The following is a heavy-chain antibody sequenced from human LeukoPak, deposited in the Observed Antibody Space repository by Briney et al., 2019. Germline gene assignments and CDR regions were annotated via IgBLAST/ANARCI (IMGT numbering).Heavy chain of an antibody. CDR1: GYTFSSNG. D-gene: IGHD3-22*01. V-gene: IGHV1-18*01. J-gene: IGHJ4*02. CDR2: ISAYNGNT. Sequence: ASVKVSCKASGYTFSSNGISWVRQAPGQGLEWMGWISAYNGNTNYAQKLQGRVTMTTDTSTSTAYMELSSLRSEDTAVYYCARDAVSYYYDSSGYCYFDYWGQGTLVTVSS. CDR3: ARDAVSYYYDSSGYCYFDY.